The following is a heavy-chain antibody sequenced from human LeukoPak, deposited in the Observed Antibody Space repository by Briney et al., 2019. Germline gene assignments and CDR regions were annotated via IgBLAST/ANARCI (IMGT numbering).Heavy chain of an antibody. D-gene: IGHD6-19*01. CDR1: GGTFSSYA. Sequence: ASVKVSCKASGGTFSSYAISWVRQAPGQGLEWMGGIIPIFGTANYAQKFQGRVTITADEPTSTAYMELSSLRSEDTAVYYCARDSSSSGWYGRKYYFDYWGQGTLVTVSS. V-gene: IGHV1-69*13. CDR2: IIPIFGTA. J-gene: IGHJ4*02. CDR3: ARDSSSSGWYGRKYYFDY.